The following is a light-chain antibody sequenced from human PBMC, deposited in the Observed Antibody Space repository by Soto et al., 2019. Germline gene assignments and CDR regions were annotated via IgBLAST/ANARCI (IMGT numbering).Light chain of an antibody. J-gene: IGLJ2*01. Sequence: QSVLTQPPSVSGAPGQRVTISCTGNSSNIGAGYDVLWYQHLPGTAPKLLIYGNNNRPSGVPDRFSGSKSGTSASLAITGLRAEDEADYYCQSYDSSLSGSKVFGGGTKLTVL. CDR3: QSYDSSLSGSKV. CDR2: GNN. CDR1: SSNIGAGYD. V-gene: IGLV1-40*01.